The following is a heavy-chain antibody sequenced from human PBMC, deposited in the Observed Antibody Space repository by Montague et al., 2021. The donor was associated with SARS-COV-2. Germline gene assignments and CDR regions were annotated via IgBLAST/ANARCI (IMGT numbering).Heavy chain of an antibody. V-gene: IGHV4-34*01. CDR3: ARTGHCSSTSCQGYYYYGMDV. CDR2: INHSGST. Sequence: SETLSLTCAVYGGSFSGYCWSWIRQPPGKGLEWIGEINHSGSTNYNPSLKSRVAISVDTSKNQFSLKLSSVTAADTAVYYCARTGHCSSTSCQGYYYYGMDVWGQGTTVTVSS. J-gene: IGHJ6*02. CDR1: GGSFSGYC. D-gene: IGHD2-2*01.